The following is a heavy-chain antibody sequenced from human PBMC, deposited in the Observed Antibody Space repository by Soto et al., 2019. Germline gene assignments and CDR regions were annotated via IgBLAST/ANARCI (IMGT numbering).Heavy chain of an antibody. V-gene: IGHV3-11*01. D-gene: IGHD2-2*02. CDR2: ISRSGNTM. Sequence: SLRLSCAASGFTSWDYDMSWIRQAPGKGLEWVSYISRSGNTMYYGDYVKGRFTISRDNAENSAFLQMISLRAEDTAVYYCVREGRSSTSCNTGCAFDIWGQGTMVTVSS. CDR1: GFTSWDYD. J-gene: IGHJ3*02. CDR3: VREGRSSTSCNTGCAFDI.